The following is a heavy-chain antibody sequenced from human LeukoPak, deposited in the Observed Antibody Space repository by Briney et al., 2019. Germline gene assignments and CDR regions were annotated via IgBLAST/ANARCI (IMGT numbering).Heavy chain of an antibody. CDR2: TYYRSKWYN. D-gene: IGHD4-17*01. Sequence: SQTLSLTCALSGDSVSSNSAAWSWIRQSPSRGLEWLGRTYYRSKWYNDYAISVKSRISINADTSKNQFSLQLSSVTAADTAVYYCARGRGSHSDYGDFFLGFDPWGQGTLVTVSS. CDR1: GDSVSSNSAA. CDR3: ARGRGSHSDYGDFFLGFDP. J-gene: IGHJ5*02. V-gene: IGHV6-1*01.